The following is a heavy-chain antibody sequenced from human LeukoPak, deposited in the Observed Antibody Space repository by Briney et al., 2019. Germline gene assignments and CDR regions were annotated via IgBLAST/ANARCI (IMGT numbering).Heavy chain of an antibody. Sequence: SETLSLTCAVYGGSFSGYYWSWIRQPPVKGLEWIGEINHSGSTNYNPSLKSRVTISVDTSKNQFSLKLSSVTAADTAVYYCARYPSRPGRDAFDYWGQGTLVTVSS. D-gene: IGHD2-15*01. J-gene: IGHJ4*02. CDR1: GGSFSGYY. CDR2: INHSGST. CDR3: ARYPSRPGRDAFDY. V-gene: IGHV4-34*01.